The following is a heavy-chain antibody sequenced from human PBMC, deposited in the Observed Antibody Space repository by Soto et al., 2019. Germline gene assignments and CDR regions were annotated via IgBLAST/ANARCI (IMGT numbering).Heavy chain of an antibody. Sequence: SVKVSCKASGGTFSSYAISWVRQAPGQGLEWMGGIIPIFGTANYAQKFQGRVTITAGESTSTAYMELSSLRSEDTAVYYCARDSAVTTQNYYYYGMDVWGQGTTVTVSS. V-gene: IGHV1-69*13. J-gene: IGHJ6*02. D-gene: IGHD4-4*01. CDR2: IIPIFGTA. CDR1: GGTFSSYA. CDR3: ARDSAVTTQNYYYYGMDV.